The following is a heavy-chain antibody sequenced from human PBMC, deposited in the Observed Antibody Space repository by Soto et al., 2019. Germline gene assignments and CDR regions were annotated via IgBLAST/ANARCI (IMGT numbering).Heavy chain of an antibody. V-gene: IGHV3-30*18. Sequence: QVQLVESEGGVVQPVRSLRLSCVASGFTFSSYGMHWVRQAPGKGLEWVAIISYDGSNTYYADSVKGRFTISRDNSKNTLYLQMNSLRAEDTSVYYCAKEGGLSGSYYISSSYYFDYWGQGTLVTVSS. J-gene: IGHJ4*02. CDR1: GFTFSSYG. CDR3: AKEGGLSGSYYISSSYYFDY. CDR2: ISYDGSNT. D-gene: IGHD1-26*01.